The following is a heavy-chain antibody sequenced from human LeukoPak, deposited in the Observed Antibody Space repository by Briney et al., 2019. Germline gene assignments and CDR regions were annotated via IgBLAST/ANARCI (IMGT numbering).Heavy chain of an antibody. V-gene: IGHV3-23*01. CDR2: ISGSGGST. Sequence: GGSLRLSCAASGFTFSSYAMSWVRQAPGKGLEWVSAISGSGGSTYYADSVKGRFTISRDNSKNTLYLQMNSLRAEGTAVYYCAKVGGEWELPNYYYYYMDVWGKGTTVTVSS. J-gene: IGHJ6*03. CDR1: GFTFSSYA. D-gene: IGHD1-26*01. CDR3: AKVGGEWELPNYYYYYMDV.